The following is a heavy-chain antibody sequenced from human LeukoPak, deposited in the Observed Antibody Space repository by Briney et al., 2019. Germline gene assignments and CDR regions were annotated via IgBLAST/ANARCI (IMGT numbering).Heavy chain of an antibody. V-gene: IGHV4-4*02. Sequence: PSGTLSLTCAVSSGSIFSSNWWSWVRQPPGKGLEWIGQIFHSGSTSYSPSLKSRVTISVDKSKNQFFLKLSSVTAADTAVYYCARLIPVTYYDILTEDETWGRGTLVTVSS. CDR2: IFHSGST. D-gene: IGHD3-9*01. CDR3: ARLIPVTYYDILTEDET. J-gene: IGHJ2*01. CDR1: SGSIFSSNW.